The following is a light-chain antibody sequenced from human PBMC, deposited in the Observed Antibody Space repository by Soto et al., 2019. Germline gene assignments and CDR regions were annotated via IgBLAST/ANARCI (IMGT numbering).Light chain of an antibody. V-gene: IGKV1-39*01. CDR1: QSISFY. J-gene: IGKJ1*01. Sequence: DLEMTQSPSSLSASVGDRVTITFRASQSISFYLNRYQQKPGKAPKLLIYTASNVQSGVTSRISGSGSGTEFTLTITSLQPEDFATYYCQQSYSMPRTFGQGTKVDIK. CDR2: TAS. CDR3: QQSYSMPRT.